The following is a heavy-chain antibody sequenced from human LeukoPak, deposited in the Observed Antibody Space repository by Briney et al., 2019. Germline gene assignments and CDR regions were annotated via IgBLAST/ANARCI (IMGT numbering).Heavy chain of an antibody. V-gene: IGHV1-18*04. J-gene: IGHJ3*02. D-gene: IGHD2-21*02. CDR3: ARDLTQDDAFDI. CDR2: ISAYNGNT. Sequence: ASVKVSCKASGYTFTSYGISWVRQAPGQGLEWMGWISAYNGNTNDAQKLQGRVTMTTDTSASTAYMELRSLRSDDTAVYYCARDLTQDDAFDIWGQGTMVTVSS. CDR1: GYTFTSYG.